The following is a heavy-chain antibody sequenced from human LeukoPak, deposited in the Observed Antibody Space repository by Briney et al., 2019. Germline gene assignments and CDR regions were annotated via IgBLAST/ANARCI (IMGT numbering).Heavy chain of an antibody. CDR3: ARGSVDTAMVHDFDY. J-gene: IGHJ4*02. CDR2: IYYSGST. D-gene: IGHD5-18*01. V-gene: IGHV4-59*01. Sequence: SETLSLTCTVSGGSISSYYWSWIRQPPGKGLEWIGYIYYSGSTNYNPSLTSRVTISVDTSKNQFSLKLSSVTAADTAVYYCARGSVDTAMVHDFDYWGQGTLVTVSS. CDR1: GGSISSYY.